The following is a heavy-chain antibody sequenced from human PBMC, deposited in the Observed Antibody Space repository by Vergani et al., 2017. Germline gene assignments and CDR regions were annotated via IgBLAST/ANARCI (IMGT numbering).Heavy chain of an antibody. D-gene: IGHD6-25*01. CDR3: ARVDTQVPATSHFYYMDV. J-gene: IGHJ6*03. CDR2: IFYSGTT. V-gene: IGHV4-61*05. CDR1: GGSITSSSYY. Sequence: QLHLQESGPGLVKPSETLSLTCTVSGGSITSSSYYWGWIRQPPGKGLEWIGYIFYSGTTYDNPSLRSRLTISVDTSQNQFSLKLRSVTAADTAVYYCARVDTQVPATSHFYYMDVWGKGTTVVVSS.